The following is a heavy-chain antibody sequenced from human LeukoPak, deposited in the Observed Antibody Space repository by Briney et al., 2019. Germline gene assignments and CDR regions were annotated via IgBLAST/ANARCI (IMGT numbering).Heavy chain of an antibody. D-gene: IGHD5-12*01. V-gene: IGHV3-66*01. J-gene: IGHJ4*02. CDR2: IYSGSST. Sequence: GGSLRLSRAASGFTVSSNYMSWVRQAPGKGLEWVSLIYSGSSTYYADSVKGRFTISRDKSKNTLYLQMSSLRVEDTAVYYCAMGAIVATIDYWGQGTLVTVSS. CDR3: AMGAIVATIDY. CDR1: GFTVSSNY.